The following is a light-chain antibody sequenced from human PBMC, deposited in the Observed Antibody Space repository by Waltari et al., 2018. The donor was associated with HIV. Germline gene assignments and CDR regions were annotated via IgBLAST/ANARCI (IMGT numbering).Light chain of an antibody. Sequence: DIQMTQSPSTLSASVGDRVTLTCRASQSIGNWLAWYQQKPGRSPRLLLYKASNLQSGVPSRFSGSGSETEFTLTISSLQPDDSATYFCQQYNIYPDYTFGQGTKLEIK. CDR1: QSIGNW. V-gene: IGKV1-5*03. CDR3: QQYNIYPDYT. CDR2: KAS. J-gene: IGKJ2*01.